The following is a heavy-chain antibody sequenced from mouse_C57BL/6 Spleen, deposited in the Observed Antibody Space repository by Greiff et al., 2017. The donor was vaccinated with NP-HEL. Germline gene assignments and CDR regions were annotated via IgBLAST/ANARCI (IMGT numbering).Heavy chain of an antibody. CDR2: ISDGGSYT. Sequence: EVMLVESGGGLVKPGGSLKLSCAASGFTFSSYAMSWVRQTPEKRLEWVATISDGGSYTYYPDNVKGRFTISRDNAKNNLYLQMSHLKSEDTAMYYCARVVYGNFPWFAYWGQGTLVTVSA. D-gene: IGHD2-1*01. CDR1: GFTFSSYA. J-gene: IGHJ3*01. V-gene: IGHV5-4*03. CDR3: ARVVYGNFPWFAY.